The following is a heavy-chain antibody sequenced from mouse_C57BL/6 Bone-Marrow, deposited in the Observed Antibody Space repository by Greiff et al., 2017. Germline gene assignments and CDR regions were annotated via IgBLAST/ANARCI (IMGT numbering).Heavy chain of an antibody. V-gene: IGHV1-52*01. J-gene: IGHJ4*01. CDR2: IDPSDSET. Sequence: QVQPQQPGAELVRPGSSVKLSCKASGYTFTSYWMHWVKQRPIQGLEWIGNIDPSDSETHYNQKFKDKATLTVDKSSSTAYMQLSSLTSEDSAVYYCARNYYDYLYAMDYWGQGTSVTVSS. CDR1: GYTFTSYW. D-gene: IGHD2-4*01. CDR3: ARNYYDYLYAMDY.